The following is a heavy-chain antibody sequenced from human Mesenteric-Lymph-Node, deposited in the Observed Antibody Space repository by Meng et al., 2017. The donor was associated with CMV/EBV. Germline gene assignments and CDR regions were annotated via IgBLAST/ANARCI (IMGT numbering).Heavy chain of an antibody. D-gene: IGHD3-3*01. CDR3: ARDPVGGREWLLFYFDY. J-gene: IGHJ4*02. Sequence: GESLKISCAASGFTFSSCGMNWVRQTPEKGLEWVSYISSSGDSIYYADSVKARFTISRDNAKNSLYLQMNSLRAEDTAVYYCARDPVGGREWLLFYFDYWGQGTLVTVSS. CDR2: ISSSGDSI. CDR1: GFTFSSCG. V-gene: IGHV3-48*03.